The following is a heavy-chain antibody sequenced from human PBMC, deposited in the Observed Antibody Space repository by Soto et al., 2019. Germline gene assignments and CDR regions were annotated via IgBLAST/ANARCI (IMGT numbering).Heavy chain of an antibody. CDR1: GGSISSYY. Sequence: QVQLQESGPGLVKPSETLSLMCTVSGGSISSYYWSWIRQPPGQGLEWIGYIYYSGSTNYNPSLKSGVTISVDTAKNQFSLKLSSVTAADTAVYYWARERRDGYKHYFDYWGQGTLVTVSS. D-gene: IGHD5-12*01. J-gene: IGHJ4*02. V-gene: IGHV4-59*01. CDR3: ARERRDGYKHYFDY. CDR2: IYYSGST.